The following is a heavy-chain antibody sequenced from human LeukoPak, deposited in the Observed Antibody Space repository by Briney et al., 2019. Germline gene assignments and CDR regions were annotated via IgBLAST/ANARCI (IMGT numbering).Heavy chain of an antibody. CDR1: GGSISSHY. Sequence: SETLSLTCIVSGGSISSHYWSCIRQPAGKGLEWIGRIYISGSTNYNPSLKSRVTMSVDTSKSQFSLKLSSVTAADTAVYYCARTTYDWTNYDWYFDLWGRGTLVTVSS. CDR2: IYISGST. V-gene: IGHV4-4*07. D-gene: IGHD4/OR15-4a*01. CDR3: ARTTYDWTNYDWYFDL. J-gene: IGHJ2*01.